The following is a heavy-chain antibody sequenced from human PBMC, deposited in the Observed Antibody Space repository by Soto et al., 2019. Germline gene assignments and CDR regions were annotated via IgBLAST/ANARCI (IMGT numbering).Heavy chain of an antibody. Sequence: EVQLVESGGGLVQPGGSLKLSCAASGYTFSDTAIHWVRHAPWKGLEWVGRVASKPEGYTTTYGASVKGRFTISRDESQHTAYLQMNSLKTEDTAVYYCNKYSGSLSLPAALGPGTLVTVSS. J-gene: IGHJ5*02. V-gene: IGHV3-73*02. D-gene: IGHD1-26*01. CDR3: NKYSGSLSLPAA. CDR2: VASKPEGYTT. CDR1: GYTFSDTA.